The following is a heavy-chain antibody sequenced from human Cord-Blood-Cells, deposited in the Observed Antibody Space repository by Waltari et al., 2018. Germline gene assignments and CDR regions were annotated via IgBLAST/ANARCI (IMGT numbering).Heavy chain of an antibody. D-gene: IGHD3-10*01. CDR2: INPNSGGT. CDR3: ARDPFTMVRGVIIDY. J-gene: IGHJ4*02. Sequence: QVQLVQSGAEVKKPGASVKVSCKASGYTFTGYYMPWVRQAPGQGLEWMGWINPNSGGTNYAQKFQGRVTMTRDTSISTAYMELSRLRSDDTAVYYCARDPFTMVRGVIIDYWGQGTLVTVSS. V-gene: IGHV1-2*02. CDR1: GYTFTGYY.